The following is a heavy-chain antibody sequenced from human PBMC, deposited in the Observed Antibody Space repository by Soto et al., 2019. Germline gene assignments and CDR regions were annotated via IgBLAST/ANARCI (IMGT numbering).Heavy chain of an antibody. V-gene: IGHV1-69*01. CDR3: ARPTSGYYHDAFDV. CDR2: IVPIFGTP. Sequence: QVQLMQSGGEVKKPGSSVKVSCTASGGSFGSDTVSWLRQAPGQGLEWMGGIVPIFGTPNYAQKFQGRVTIIADESTNTAYMELSSLTSEDSAVYFCARPTSGYYHDAFDVWGQGTMVTVSS. D-gene: IGHD3-22*01. CDR1: GGSFGSDT. J-gene: IGHJ3*01.